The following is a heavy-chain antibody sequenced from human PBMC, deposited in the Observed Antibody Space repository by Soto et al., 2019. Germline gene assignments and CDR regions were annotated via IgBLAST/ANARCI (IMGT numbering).Heavy chain of an antibody. V-gene: IGHV4-34*01. CDR2: INHSGST. D-gene: IGHD3-10*01. CDR1: GGSFSGYY. Sequence: QVQLQQWGAGLLKPSETLSLTCAVYGGSFSGYYWSWIRQPPGKGLEWIGEINHSGSTNYNPSLNSRVTISVDTSKNQFSLKLSSVTAADTAVYYCARGSKVRGVTPYYYYYYGMDVWGQGTTVTVSS. J-gene: IGHJ6*02. CDR3: ARGSKVRGVTPYYYYYYGMDV.